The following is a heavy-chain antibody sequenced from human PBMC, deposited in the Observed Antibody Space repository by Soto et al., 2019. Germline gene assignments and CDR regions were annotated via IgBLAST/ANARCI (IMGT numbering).Heavy chain of an antibody. CDR3: ASDSLAGITMVRRVITTNWFDP. CDR2: ISSSSSTI. J-gene: IGHJ5*02. V-gene: IGHV3-48*02. CDR1: GFTFSSYS. Sequence: GGPLRLSCAASGFTFSSYSMNWVRQAPGKGLERVSYISSSSSTIYYADYVKGRFTISRDNAKNSLCLQMNSLRDEDTAVYYCASDSLAGITMVRRVITTNWFDPWGQGTLVTVSS. D-gene: IGHD3-10*01.